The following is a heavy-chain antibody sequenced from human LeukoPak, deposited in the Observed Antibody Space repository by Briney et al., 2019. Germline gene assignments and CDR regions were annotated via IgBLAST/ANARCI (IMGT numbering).Heavy chain of an antibody. Sequence: GGSLRLSCEASGFTFSSYWMSWVRQAPGKGLEWVANIKTDGSEKYYVDSVKGRFTISGDNAKNSLYLQMNSLRAEDTAVYYCARDYTGYFPWGQGTLVIVSS. V-gene: IGHV3-7*03. D-gene: IGHD3-9*01. CDR3: ARDYTGYFP. J-gene: IGHJ5*02. CDR1: GFTFSSYW. CDR2: IKTDGSEK.